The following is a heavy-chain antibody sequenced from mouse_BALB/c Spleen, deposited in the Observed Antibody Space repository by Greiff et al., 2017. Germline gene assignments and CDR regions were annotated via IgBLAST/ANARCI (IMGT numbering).Heavy chain of an antibody. V-gene: IGHV5-17*02. Sequence: EVKLVESGGGLVQPGGSRKLSCAASGFTFSSFGMHWVRQAPEKGLEWVAYISSGSSTIYYADTVKGRFTISRDNPKNTLFLQMTSLRSEDTAMYYCARTVDYDFAYWGQGTLVTVSA. CDR1: GFTFSSFG. CDR2: ISSGSSTI. J-gene: IGHJ3*01. D-gene: IGHD2-4*01. CDR3: ARTVDYDFAY.